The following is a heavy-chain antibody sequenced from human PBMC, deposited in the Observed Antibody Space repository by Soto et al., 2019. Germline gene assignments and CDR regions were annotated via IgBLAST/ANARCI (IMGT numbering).Heavy chain of an antibody. D-gene: IGHD5-18*01. CDR3: ARAHGYSYGDFDY. J-gene: IGHJ4*02. CDR1: GGSISSGGYS. V-gene: IGHV4-30-2*01. CDR2: IYHSGST. Sequence: SETLSLTCAVSGGSISSGGYSWSWIRQPPGKGLEWIGYIYHSGSTYYNPSLKSRVTISVDRSKNQFSLKLSSVTAADTAVYYCARAHGYSYGDFDYWGQGTLVTVS.